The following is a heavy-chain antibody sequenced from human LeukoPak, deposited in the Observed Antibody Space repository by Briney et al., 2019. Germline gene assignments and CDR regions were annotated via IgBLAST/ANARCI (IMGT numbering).Heavy chain of an antibody. V-gene: IGHV3-23*01. J-gene: IGHJ4*02. D-gene: IGHD5-24*01. CDR1: GFTFSSYG. CDR3: AKDPREGWLQSPY. CDR2: ISDSGGTT. Sequence: GGALRLSCAASGFTFSSYGMSWVRQAPGKGLEWVSGISDSGGTTYYVDSVKGRFTISRDNSKNTLYLQMNSLTAEDTAVYYCAKDPREGWLQSPYWGQGTLVTVSS.